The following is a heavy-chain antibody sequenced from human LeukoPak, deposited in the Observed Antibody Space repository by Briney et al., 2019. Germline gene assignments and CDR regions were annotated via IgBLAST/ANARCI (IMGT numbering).Heavy chain of an antibody. CDR1: GFTFSSYS. CDR3: AREVVSSAAFDY. Sequence: PGGSLRLSCAASGFTFSSYSMNWVRQAPGKGLEWVSSISSSSSYIYYADSVKSRFTISRDNAKNSLYLQMNSLRAEDTAVYYCAREVVSSAAFDYWGQGTLVTVSS. V-gene: IGHV3-21*01. CDR2: ISSSSSYI. D-gene: IGHD3-22*01. J-gene: IGHJ4*02.